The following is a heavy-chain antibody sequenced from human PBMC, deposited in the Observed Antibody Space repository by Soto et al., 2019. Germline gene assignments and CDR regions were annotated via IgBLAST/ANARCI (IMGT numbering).Heavy chain of an antibody. CDR2: IWYDGSNK. Sequence: QPGGSLRLSCAASGFTFSSYGMHWVRQAPGKGLEWVAVIWYDGSNKYYADSVKGRFTISRDNSKNTLYLQMNSLRAEDTAVYYCARDRPYGDYSEYLDYWGQGTLVTVSS. D-gene: IGHD4-17*01. J-gene: IGHJ4*02. V-gene: IGHV3-33*01. CDR1: GFTFSSYG. CDR3: ARDRPYGDYSEYLDY.